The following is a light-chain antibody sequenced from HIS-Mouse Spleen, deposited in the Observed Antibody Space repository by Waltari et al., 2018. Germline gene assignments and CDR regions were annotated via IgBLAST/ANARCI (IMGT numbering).Light chain of an antibody. Sequence: QSALTQPASVSGSPGQSITISCTGTSSDLGGYNYVSGYQQHPGKAPKLMIYEVSNRPSGVSNRFSGSKSGNTASLTISGLQAEDEADYYCSSYTSSSTLVFGGGTKLTVL. V-gene: IGLV2-14*01. J-gene: IGLJ3*02. CDR2: EVS. CDR3: SSYTSSSTLV. CDR1: SSDLGGYNY.